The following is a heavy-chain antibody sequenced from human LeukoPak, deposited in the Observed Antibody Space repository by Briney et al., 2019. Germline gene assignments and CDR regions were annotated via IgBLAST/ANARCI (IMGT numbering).Heavy chain of an antibody. CDR1: GFTVSSIA. J-gene: IGHJ4*02. V-gene: IGHV3-23*01. Sequence: GGSLRLSCAASGFTVSSIAMTWVRPAPGKGLEWVSTIRSNGDTAYNADSVKGRFTISRDNSKYTLYLQMNSLRVEDTAIYYCAKGQELDDGVFDSWGQGTLVTVSS. CDR3: AKGQELDDGVFDS. CDR2: IRSNGDTA. D-gene: IGHD1-1*01.